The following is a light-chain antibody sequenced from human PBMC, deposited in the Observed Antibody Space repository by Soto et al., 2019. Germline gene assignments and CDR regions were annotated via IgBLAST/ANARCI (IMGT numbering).Light chain of an antibody. CDR2: EVS. J-gene: IGLJ2*01. CDR1: NSDIGGFPY. CDR3: TSYTVSTTVV. Sequence: QSALTQPASVSGSPGQSITISCTGTNSDIGGFPYVSWYQQHPGNAPKLMIYEVSNRPSGVSNRFSGSKSGNTASLTISGLQAEDEADYYCTSYTVSTTVVFGGGTKLTVL. V-gene: IGLV2-14*01.